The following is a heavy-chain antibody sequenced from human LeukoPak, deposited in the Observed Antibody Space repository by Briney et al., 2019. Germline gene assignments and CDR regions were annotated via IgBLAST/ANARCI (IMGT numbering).Heavy chain of an antibody. J-gene: IGHJ6*02. Sequence: SVKVSCKASGFTFTSSAMQWVRQARGQRLEWIGWIVVGSGNTNYAQKFQERVTITRDMSTSTAYMELSSLRSGDTAVYYCAAAYSSSSDYGMDVWGQGTTVTVSS. D-gene: IGHD6-6*01. CDR3: AAAYSSSSDYGMDV. CDR1: GFTFTSSA. CDR2: IVVGSGNT. V-gene: IGHV1-58*02.